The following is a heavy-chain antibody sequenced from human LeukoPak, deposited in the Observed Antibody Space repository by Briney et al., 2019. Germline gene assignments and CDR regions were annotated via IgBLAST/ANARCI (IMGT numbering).Heavy chain of an antibody. CDR1: GGTFSSYA. CDR2: IIPIFGTA. Sequence: SVKVSCKASGGTFSSYAISWVRQAPGQGLEWMGRIIPIFGTAHYAQKFQGRVTITTDESTSTAYMELSSLRSENTAEYYCARDRGIQLWSETFDYWGQGTLVTVSS. D-gene: IGHD5-18*01. J-gene: IGHJ4*02. V-gene: IGHV1-69*05. CDR3: ARDRGIQLWSETFDY.